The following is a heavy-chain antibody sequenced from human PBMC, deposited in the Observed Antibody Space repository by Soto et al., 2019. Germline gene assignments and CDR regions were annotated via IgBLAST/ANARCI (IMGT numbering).Heavy chain of an antibody. J-gene: IGHJ5*02. CDR3: ARDCPVPPATPNNWYDP. V-gene: IGHV3-66*01. CDR2: ICTEDTT. Sequence: GGSLRLSCAASGFTFSSYAMSWVRQAPGKGLEWVSVICTEDTTHYADSVRGRFTVSRDNSGDTVFLQMDSLRVEDTAVYYCARDCPVPPATPNNWYDPWGQGTLVTVSS. CDR1: GFTFSSYA. D-gene: IGHD2-2*02.